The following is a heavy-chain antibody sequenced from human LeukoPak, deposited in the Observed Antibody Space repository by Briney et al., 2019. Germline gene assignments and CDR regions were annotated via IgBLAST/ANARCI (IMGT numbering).Heavy chain of an antibody. V-gene: IGHV1-24*01. J-gene: IGHJ4*02. CDR2: FDPEDGET. CDR1: EYTLTELS. D-gene: IGHD3-10*01. CDR3: ATISGSYYLCY. Sequence: ASVKVSCKVSEYTLTELSMNWVRQAPGKGLEWMGGFDPEDGETIYAQKFQGRVTMTEDTSTDTAYMELSSLRSEDTAVYYCATISGSYYLCYWVQGTLVTVSS.